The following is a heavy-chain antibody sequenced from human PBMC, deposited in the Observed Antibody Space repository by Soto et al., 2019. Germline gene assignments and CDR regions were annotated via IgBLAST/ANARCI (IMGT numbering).Heavy chain of an antibody. CDR3: ARGMTTVTPYDY. D-gene: IGHD4-4*01. CDR2: IYHSGST. CDR1: GGSISSGGYS. Sequence: SETLSLTCAVSGGSISSGGYSWSWIRQPPGKGLEWIGYIYHSGSTYYNPSLKSRVTISVDRSKNQFSLNLSSVTAADTAVYYCARGMTTVTPYDYWGQGTLVTVSS. V-gene: IGHV4-30-2*01. J-gene: IGHJ4*02.